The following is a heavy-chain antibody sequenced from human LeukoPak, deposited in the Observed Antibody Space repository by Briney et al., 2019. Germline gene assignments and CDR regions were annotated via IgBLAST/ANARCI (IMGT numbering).Heavy chain of an antibody. V-gene: IGHV3-64*01. CDR3: ARVYSTIFGVVRNWFDP. CDR2: ISSNGGST. Sequence: PGGSLRLSCAASGFTFSSYAMHWVRQAPGKGLEYVSAISSNGGSTYYANSVKGRFTISRDNAKNSLYLQMNSLRAEDTAVYYCARVYSTIFGVVRNWFDPWGQGTLVTVSS. J-gene: IGHJ5*02. D-gene: IGHD3-3*01. CDR1: GFTFSSYA.